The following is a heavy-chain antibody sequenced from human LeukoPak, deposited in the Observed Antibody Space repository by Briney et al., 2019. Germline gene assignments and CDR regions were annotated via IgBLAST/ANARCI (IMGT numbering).Heavy chain of an antibody. CDR1: GFTFSSYA. V-gene: IGHV3-30*04. CDR3: ARDKRLTYYYDSSGYYPDY. Sequence: PGRSLRLSCAASGFTFSSYAMHWVRQAPGKGLEWVAVISYDGRNKYYADSVKGRFTISRDNSKNTLYLQMNSLRAEDTAVYYCARDKRLTYYYDSSGYYPDYWGQGTLVTVSS. J-gene: IGHJ4*02. D-gene: IGHD3-22*01. CDR2: ISYDGRNK.